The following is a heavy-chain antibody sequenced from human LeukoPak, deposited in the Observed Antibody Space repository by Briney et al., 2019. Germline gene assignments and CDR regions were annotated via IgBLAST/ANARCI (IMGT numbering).Heavy chain of an antibody. CDR1: GFTVSSNW. CDR3: ARVNYDI. J-gene: IGHJ4*02. D-gene: IGHD3-9*01. CDR2: VNQDESQK. Sequence: GGSLRLSCAASGFTVSSNWMSWVRQAPGKGLEWVANVNQDESQKYYVDSVKGRFTISRDNAKNSLNLQMNSLRAEDTGVYYCARVNYDIRGQGTLVTVSS. V-gene: IGHV3-7*01.